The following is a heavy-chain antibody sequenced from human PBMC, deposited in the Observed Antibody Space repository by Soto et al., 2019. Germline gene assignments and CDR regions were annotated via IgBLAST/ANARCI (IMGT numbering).Heavy chain of an antibody. CDR3: VRGKVNFAF. CDR2: IYQSGNT. Sequence: PSETLSLTCIVSNYSISSGYHWGWIRQPPGKGLEGIGTIYQSGNTYQNPSLKSRVILSIDTSKNQFSLNLRNVTAADTAVYYCVRGKVNFAFWGKGILVTVSS. CDR1: NYSISSGYH. J-gene: IGHJ4*02. V-gene: IGHV4-38-2*02.